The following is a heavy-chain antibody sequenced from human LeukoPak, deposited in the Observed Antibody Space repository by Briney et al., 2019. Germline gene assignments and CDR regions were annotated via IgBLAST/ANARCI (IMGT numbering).Heavy chain of an antibody. CDR1: GGSISSGGYY. CDR2: IYYSGST. D-gene: IGHD2-2*02. Sequence: SETLSLTCTVSGGSISSGGYYWSWIRQHPGKGLEWIGYIYYSGSTYYNPSLKSRVTISVDTSKNQFSLKLSSVTAADTAVYYCARLRYCSGTSCYTRFDYWGQGTLVTVSS. CDR3: ARLRYCSGTSCYTRFDY. J-gene: IGHJ4*02. V-gene: IGHV4-31*03.